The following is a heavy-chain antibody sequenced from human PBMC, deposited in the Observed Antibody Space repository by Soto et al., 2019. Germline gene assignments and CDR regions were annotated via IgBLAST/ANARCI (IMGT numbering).Heavy chain of an antibody. CDR1: GFIFKMYW. J-gene: IGHJ4*02. CDR3: TRGPRPISTGTGAY. CDR2: IYEEGTYS. V-gene: IGHV3-74*01. D-gene: IGHD3-10*01. Sequence: PVGSLRLSCAASGFIFKMYWMHWVRQSPGKGLVWISRIYEEGTYSDYADSVRGRFTISRDNVNDTLYLQMNNLRAEDSGLYYCTRGPRPISTGTGAYWGQGTQVTVSS.